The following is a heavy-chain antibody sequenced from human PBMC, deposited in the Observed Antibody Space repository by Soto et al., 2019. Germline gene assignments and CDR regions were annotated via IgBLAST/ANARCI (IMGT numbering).Heavy chain of an antibody. CDR3: AHVYGSYDNFDY. V-gene: IGHV2-5*02. D-gene: IGHD5-12*01. Sequence: QITLKESGPTLVKPTQTLTLTCTFSGFSLSTSGVGVGWIRQPPGKALEWLALIYWDDDKRYSPSLKSRLTLTNDAAKNLVDLTMTNMDPVDTDTYYCAHVYGSYDNFDYWGQGTLVTVSS. J-gene: IGHJ4*02. CDR1: GFSLSTSGVG. CDR2: IYWDDDK.